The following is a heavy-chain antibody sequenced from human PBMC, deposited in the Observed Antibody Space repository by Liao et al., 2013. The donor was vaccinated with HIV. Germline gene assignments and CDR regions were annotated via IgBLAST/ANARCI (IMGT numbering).Heavy chain of an antibody. CDR2: LSTSGTS. D-gene: IGHD3-3*01. Sequence: QVQLRESGPRLLIPSETLSLTCHVSGASINSGGYYWNWIRLPAGKGLEWIGRLSTSGTSTYNPSLKSRVTILGDSSKNHLSLTLRSVTAADTGVYYCAREEELGDLEWFLSSWGQGTRVTVSS. CDR1: GASINSGGYY. V-gene: IGHV4-61*02. CDR3: AREEELGDLEWFLSS. J-gene: IGHJ4*02.